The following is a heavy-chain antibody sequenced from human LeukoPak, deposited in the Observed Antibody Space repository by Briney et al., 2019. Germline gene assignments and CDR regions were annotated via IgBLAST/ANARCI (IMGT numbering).Heavy chain of an antibody. CDR2: INHSGST. V-gene: IGHV4-34*01. CDR3: ARGMKKLVVVTAIEPFDY. D-gene: IGHD2-21*02. J-gene: IGHJ4*02. CDR1: GGSFSGYY. Sequence: SETLSLTCAVYGGSFSGYYWSWIRQPPGKGLEWIGEINHSGSTNYNPSLKSRVTISVDTSKNQFSLKLSSVTAADTAVYYCARGMKKLVVVTAIEPFDYWGQGTLVTVSS.